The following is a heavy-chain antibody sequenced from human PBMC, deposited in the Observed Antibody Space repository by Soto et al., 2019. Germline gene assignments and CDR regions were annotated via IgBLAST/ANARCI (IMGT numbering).Heavy chain of an antibody. CDR3: ARIFAMGNYFDL. CDR2: ITPYNGNT. Sequence: QVQLVQSGAEVKNPGASLKVSCQASNYLFGAFGISWVRQAPGQGLEWMGWITPYNGNTHYAEKFQARDTMPADTSTPAGDLAGRRMTSVETAVYFGARIFAMGNYFDLRGQGRVVTVSS. V-gene: IGHV1-18*01. J-gene: IGHJ3*01. D-gene: IGHD2-8*01. CDR1: NYLFGAFG.